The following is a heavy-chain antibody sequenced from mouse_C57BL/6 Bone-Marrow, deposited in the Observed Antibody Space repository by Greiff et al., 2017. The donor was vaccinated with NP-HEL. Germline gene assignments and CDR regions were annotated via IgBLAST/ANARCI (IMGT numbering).Heavy chain of an antibody. CDR3: ARRLTGTWYWYFDV. J-gene: IGHJ1*03. Sequence: QVQLQQPGAELVRPGSSVKLSCKGSGYTFTSYWMHWVKQRPIQGLEWIGNIDPSDSETHYNQKFKDKATLTVDKSSSTAYMQLSSLTSEDSAVYYCARRLTGTWYWYFDVWGTGTTVTVSS. CDR1: GYTFTSYW. D-gene: IGHD4-1*01. V-gene: IGHV1-52*01. CDR2: IDPSDSET.